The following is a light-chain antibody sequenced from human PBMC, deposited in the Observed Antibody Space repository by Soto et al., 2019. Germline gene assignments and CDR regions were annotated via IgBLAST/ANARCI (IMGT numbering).Light chain of an antibody. CDR1: SSDVGSYNL. CDR2: EVT. J-gene: IGLJ2*01. Sequence: QSALTQPASVSGSPGQSITISCTGTSSDVGSYNLVSWYQQHPGKAPKLMIYEVTKRPSGVSDRFSGSKSGNTASLTISGLQTEDEVDYYCCSYADSSTYVLFGGGTKLTVL. CDR3: CSYADSSTYVL. V-gene: IGLV2-23*02.